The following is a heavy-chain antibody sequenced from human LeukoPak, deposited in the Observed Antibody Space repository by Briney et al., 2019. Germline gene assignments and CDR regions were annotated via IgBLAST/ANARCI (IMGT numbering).Heavy chain of an antibody. J-gene: IGHJ4*02. Sequence: GASVKVSCKASGYTFTSYDINWVRQATGQGLEWMGGIIPIFGTANYAQKFQGRVTITADESTSTAYMELSSLRSEDTAVYYCALGVRGVIYPGCFDYWGQGTLVTVSS. CDR2: IIPIFGTA. CDR1: GYTFTSYD. D-gene: IGHD3-10*01. CDR3: ALGVRGVIYPGCFDY. V-gene: IGHV1-69*13.